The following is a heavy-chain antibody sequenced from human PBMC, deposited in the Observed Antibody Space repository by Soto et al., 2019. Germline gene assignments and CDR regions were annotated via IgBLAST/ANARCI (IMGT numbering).Heavy chain of an antibody. V-gene: IGHV3-30-3*01. Sequence: QVQLVESGGGVVQPGRSLRLSCAASGFTFSTYAMHWVRQAPGKGLEWVAVISYDGSNKYYADSVKGRFTISRDNSKNTLYLQMNSLRAEDTAVYYCARRYKDGRRDCVSTSCLFDPGGQGTLVTVSS. CDR1: GFTFSTYA. D-gene: IGHD2-2*01. CDR3: ARRYKDGRRDCVSTSCLFDP. CDR2: ISYDGSNK. J-gene: IGHJ5*02.